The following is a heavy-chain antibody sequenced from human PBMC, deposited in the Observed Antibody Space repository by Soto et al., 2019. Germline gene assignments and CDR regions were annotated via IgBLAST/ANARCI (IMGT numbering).Heavy chain of an antibody. V-gene: IGHV4-4*07. CDR1: GGSIKTYY. J-gene: IGHJ4*02. CDR2: IYTSGTA. D-gene: IGHD6-13*01. Sequence: QVQLQESGPGLVKPSETLPLSCTVSGGSIKTYYWSWVRQTAGKGLEWIGRIYTSGTANYNPSLKGRVIMSVDTSKNQFSLKMTSVTAADTAVYYCARDFDSSSWYRLDQWGQGIPVIVSS. CDR3: ARDFDSSSWYRLDQ.